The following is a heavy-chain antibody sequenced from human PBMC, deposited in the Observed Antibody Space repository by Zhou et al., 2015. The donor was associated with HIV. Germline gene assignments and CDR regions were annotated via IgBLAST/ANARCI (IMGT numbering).Heavy chain of an antibody. CDR3: AGHFLSDTRIRSRPWT. J-gene: IGHJ4*02. Sequence: QVQLVQSGAEVKKPGSSVKVSCKASGGTFSNYAISWVRQAPGHGLEWVGRNIPNFGVSNYAQKFQGRVTITADKSTGTVYMELSSLRSDDTAVYYCAGHFLSDTRIRSRPWTWAQGTLVTVSS. D-gene: IGHD1-1*01. V-gene: IGHV1-69*09. CDR1: GGTFSNYA. CDR2: NIPNFGVS.